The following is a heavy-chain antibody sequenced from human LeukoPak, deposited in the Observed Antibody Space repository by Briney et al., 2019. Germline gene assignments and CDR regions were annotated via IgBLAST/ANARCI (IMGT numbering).Heavy chain of an antibody. V-gene: IGHV6-1*01. J-gene: IGHJ6*02. CDR1: GDSVSSNSAA. Sequence: SQTLSLTCAISGDSVSSNSAAWNWIRQSPSRGLEWLGRTYYGTKWYNDYGVSVKSRITINADTSKNQFSLQLNSVTPEDTAVYYCARGKWNHYGMDVWGQGTTVTVSS. D-gene: IGHD1-1*01. CDR3: ARGKWNHYGMDV. CDR2: TYYGTKWYN.